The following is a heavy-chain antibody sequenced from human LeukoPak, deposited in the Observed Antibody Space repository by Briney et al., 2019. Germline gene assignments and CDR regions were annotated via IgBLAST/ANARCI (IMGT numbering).Heavy chain of an antibody. CDR3: ARDLEYSGSYRYYFDY. CDR1: GFTFSSYA. Sequence: GGSLRLSCAASGFTFSSYAMSWVRQAPGKGLEWVSAISGSGGTTYYADSVKGRFTISRDNSKNTLYLQMNSLRAEDTAVYYCARDLEYSGSYRYYFDYWGQGTLVTVSS. J-gene: IGHJ4*02. D-gene: IGHD1-26*01. V-gene: IGHV3-23*01. CDR2: ISGSGGTT.